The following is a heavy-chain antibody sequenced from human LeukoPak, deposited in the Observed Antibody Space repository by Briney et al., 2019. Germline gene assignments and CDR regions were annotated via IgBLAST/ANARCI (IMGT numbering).Heavy chain of an antibody. CDR2: INHSGST. V-gene: IGHV4-34*01. J-gene: IGHJ6*02. CDR3: ARDTRTVTTPLQHRYYYYYGMDV. CDR1: GFTFSSYA. D-gene: IGHD4-11*01. Sequence: GSLRLSCAASGFTFSSYAMSWVRQPPGKGLEWIGEINHSGSTNYNPSLKSRVTISVDTSKNQFSLKLSSVTAADTAVYYCARDTRTVTTPLQHRYYYYYGMDVWGQGTTVTVSS.